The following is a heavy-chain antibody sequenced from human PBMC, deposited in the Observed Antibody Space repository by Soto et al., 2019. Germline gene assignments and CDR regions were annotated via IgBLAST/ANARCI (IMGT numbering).Heavy chain of an antibody. CDR1: GFTFSSYW. CDR3: ARDGGAGTPFDF. Sequence: EVQLVESGGGLVQPGGSLRLSCAASGFTFSSYWMHWVRQVPGKGLVWVSRIDKDGSTTRYADSVRGRFTISRDNVKNTLYLQMNSLRAEDTAGYYCARDGGAGTPFDFWGQGTLVTVSS. D-gene: IGHD6-19*01. CDR2: IDKDGSTT. J-gene: IGHJ4*02. V-gene: IGHV3-74*01.